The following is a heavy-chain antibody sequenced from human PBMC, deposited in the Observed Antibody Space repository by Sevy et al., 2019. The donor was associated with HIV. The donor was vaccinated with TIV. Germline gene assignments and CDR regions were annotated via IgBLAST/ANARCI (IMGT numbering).Heavy chain of an antibody. J-gene: IGHJ4*02. CDR1: GYSFKNYG. CDR3: ARVGEPKVVEGANYFDS. CDR2: ISAYNGDT. V-gene: IGHV1-18*04. D-gene: IGHD3-10*01. Sequence: ASVKVSCKASGYSFKNYGISWVRQAPGQGLEWMGWISAYNGDTKYAQKLQGRVTMTTETSTGTAYMELRSLTSDDTAVYYCARVGEPKVVEGANYFDSWGQGTLVTVSS.